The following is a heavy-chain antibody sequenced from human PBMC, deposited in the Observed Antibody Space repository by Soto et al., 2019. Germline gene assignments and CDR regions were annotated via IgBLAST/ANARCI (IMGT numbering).Heavy chain of an antibody. CDR3: AKDRRPCFGDFNAGRDV. CDR1: GFTFSSYG. Sequence: PGGSLRLSCAASGFTFSSYGMHWVRQAPGKGLEWVAVISYDGSNKYYADSVKGRFTISRDNSKNTLYLQMNSLRAEDTAVYYWAKDRRPCFGDFNAGRDVWGQGTRVTAS. J-gene: IGHJ6*02. V-gene: IGHV3-30*18. D-gene: IGHD3-10*01. CDR2: ISYDGSNK.